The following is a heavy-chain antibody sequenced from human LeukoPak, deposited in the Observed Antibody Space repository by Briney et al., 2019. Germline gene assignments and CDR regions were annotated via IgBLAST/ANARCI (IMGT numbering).Heavy chain of an antibody. Sequence: VASVKVSCKASGYTFTSYAMHWVRQAPGQRLEWMGWINAGNGNTKYSQKFQGRVTITRDTSASTAYMELSSLRSEDTAVYYCASLPLDILTGRTAGAFDYWGQGTLVTVSS. D-gene: IGHD3-9*01. V-gene: IGHV1-3*01. J-gene: IGHJ4*02. CDR1: GYTFTSYA. CDR2: INAGNGNT. CDR3: ASLPLDILTGRTAGAFDY.